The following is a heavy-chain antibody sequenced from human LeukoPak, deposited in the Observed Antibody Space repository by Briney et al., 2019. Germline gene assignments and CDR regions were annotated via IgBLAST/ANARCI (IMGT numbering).Heavy chain of an antibody. CDR2: IYYSGST. CDR3: ARVWALKTGPYYFDY. J-gene: IGHJ4*02. V-gene: IGHV4-39*01. CDR1: GGSISSSSYY. Sequence: SETLSLTCTVSGGSISSSSYYWGWIRQPPGKGLEWIGSIYYSGSTYYNPSLKNRVTISVDTSKNQFSLKLSSVTAADTAVYYCARVWALKTGPYYFDYWGQGTLVTVSS. D-gene: IGHD1-1*01.